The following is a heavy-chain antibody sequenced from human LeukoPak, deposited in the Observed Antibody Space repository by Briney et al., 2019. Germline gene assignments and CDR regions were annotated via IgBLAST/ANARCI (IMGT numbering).Heavy chain of an antibody. CDR2: INSDGSST. D-gene: IGHD2-2*01. CDR1: GFTFSSYW. Sequence: PGGSLRLSCAASGFTFSSYWMHWVRQAPGEGLVWVSRINSDGSSTSYADSVKGRFTISRDNAKNTLYLQMNSLSAEDTAVYYCANKRLPAAPFAYRGQGTLVTVSS. CDR3: ANKRLPAAPFAY. J-gene: IGHJ4*02. V-gene: IGHV3-74*01.